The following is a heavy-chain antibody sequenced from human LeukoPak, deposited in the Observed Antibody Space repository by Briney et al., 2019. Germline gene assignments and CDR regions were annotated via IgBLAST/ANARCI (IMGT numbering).Heavy chain of an antibody. CDR2: IYTSGST. V-gene: IGHV4-4*09. CDR3: ARVVPAARDGDWFAP. J-gene: IGHJ5*02. CDR1: GGSISSYY. D-gene: IGHD2-2*01. Sequence: SETLSLTCTVSGGSISSYYWSWIRQPPGKGLEWIGYIYTSGSTNYNPSLKSRVTISVDTSKNQFSLKLSSVTAADTAVYYCARVVPAARDGDWFAPWGQGTLVTVSS.